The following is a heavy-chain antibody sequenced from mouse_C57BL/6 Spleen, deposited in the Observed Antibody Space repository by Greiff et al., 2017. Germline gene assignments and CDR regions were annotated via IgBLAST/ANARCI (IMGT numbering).Heavy chain of an antibody. Sequence: LVESGPELVKPGASVKISCKASGYAFSSSWMNWVKQRPGKGLEWIGRIYPGDGDTNYNVKFKGKATLTADKSSSTAYMQLSSLTSEDSAVYFCASTTVVATDFDYWGQGTTLTVSS. D-gene: IGHD1-1*01. CDR2: IYPGDGDT. CDR3: ASTTVVATDFDY. CDR1: GYAFSSSW. V-gene: IGHV1-82*01. J-gene: IGHJ2*01.